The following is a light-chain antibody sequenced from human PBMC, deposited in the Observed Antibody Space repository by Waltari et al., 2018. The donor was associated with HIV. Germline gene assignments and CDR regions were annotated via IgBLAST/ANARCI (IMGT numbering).Light chain of an antibody. CDR3: QQYYNTPLT. J-gene: IGKJ4*01. CDR2: LSS. Sequence: DIVMTQSPDSLAVSLGERATINCRSSQSIFYRSNSKNYLAWYQQKPGQPPKQLMVLSSTRESGVPDRFSGSGSGTDFTLTIRSLQAEDVAIYFCQQYYNTPLTFGGGTRVEI. V-gene: IGKV4-1*01. CDR1: QSIFYRSNSKNY.